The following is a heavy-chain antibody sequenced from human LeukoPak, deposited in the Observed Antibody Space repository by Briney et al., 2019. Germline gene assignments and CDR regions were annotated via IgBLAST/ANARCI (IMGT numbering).Heavy chain of an antibody. Sequence: PSQTLSLTCTVSGGSISSGSYYWSWIRQPAGKGLEWIGRIYTSGSTNYNPSLKSRVTISVDTSKNQFSLKLSSVTAADTAVYYCARSGIYCSSTSCYNWFDPWGQGTLVTVSS. CDR3: ARSGIYCSSTSCYNWFDP. D-gene: IGHD2-2*01. J-gene: IGHJ5*02. CDR1: GGSISSGSYY. CDR2: IYTSGST. V-gene: IGHV4-61*02.